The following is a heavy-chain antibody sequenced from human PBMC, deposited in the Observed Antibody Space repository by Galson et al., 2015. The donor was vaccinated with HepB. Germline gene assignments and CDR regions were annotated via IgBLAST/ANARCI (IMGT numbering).Heavy chain of an antibody. CDR2: IYSGGGT. J-gene: IGHJ4*02. CDR1: GFTVSSNY. V-gene: IGHV3-53*04. D-gene: IGHD1-7*01. Sequence: SLRLSCAASGFTVSSNYMSWVRQAPGKGLEWVSVIYSGGGTFYADSVKGRFTISRHNSKNTLYLQMNSLRAEDTAVYYCARVGNWDLSYFDYWGQGTLVTVSS. CDR3: ARVGNWDLSYFDY.